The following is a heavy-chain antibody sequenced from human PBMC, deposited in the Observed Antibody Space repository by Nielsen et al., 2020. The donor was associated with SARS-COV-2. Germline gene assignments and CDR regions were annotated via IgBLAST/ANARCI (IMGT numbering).Heavy chain of an antibody. Sequence: WIRQPPGKGLEWIGSIYYSGSTYYNPSLKGRVTISVDTSKNQFSLKLSSVTAADTAVYYCARLEGRAYGSGFKGGKLFDPWGQGTLVTVSS. J-gene: IGHJ5*02. D-gene: IGHD3-10*01. CDR2: IYYSGST. V-gene: IGHV4-39*01. CDR3: ARLEGRAYGSGFKGGKLFDP.